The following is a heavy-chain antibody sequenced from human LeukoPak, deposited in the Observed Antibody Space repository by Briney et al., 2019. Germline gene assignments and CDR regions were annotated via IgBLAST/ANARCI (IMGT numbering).Heavy chain of an antibody. V-gene: IGHV3-23*01. Sequence: GGSLRLSCAASGFTFSSYAMSWVRQAPGKGLEWVSAISGSGGSTYYADSVKGRFTISRDNSKDTLYLQMNSLRAEDTAIYYCAKDSHIHYGDYGGYFWGQGTLVTVSS. CDR3: AKDSHIHYGDYGGYF. D-gene: IGHD4-17*01. J-gene: IGHJ4*02. CDR1: GFTFSSYA. CDR2: ISGSGGST.